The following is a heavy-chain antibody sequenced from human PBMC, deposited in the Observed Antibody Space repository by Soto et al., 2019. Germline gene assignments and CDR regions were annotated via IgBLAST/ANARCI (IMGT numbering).Heavy chain of an antibody. V-gene: IGHV3-30-3*01. CDR1: GFTFSSYA. CDR2: ISYDGSNK. Sequence: VQLVESGGGVVQPGRSLRLSCAASGFTFSSYAMYWVRQAPGKGLEWVALISYDGSNKYYADSVKGRFTISRDNSRNRLYLQMNSLRAEDTAVYYCARDLVTLQLNGMDVWGQGTTVTVSS. D-gene: IGHD2-21*02. CDR3: ARDLVTLQLNGMDV. J-gene: IGHJ6*02.